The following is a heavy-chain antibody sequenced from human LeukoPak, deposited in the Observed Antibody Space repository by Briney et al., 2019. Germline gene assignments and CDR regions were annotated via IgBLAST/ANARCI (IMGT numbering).Heavy chain of an antibody. Sequence: PGGSLRLSCAASGFTVISNYMSWVRQAPGKGLEWVSVIYSGGSTYYADSVKGRFTISRDNSKKTLYLQMNSLRAEDSAVYYCARDLAHGDYEYWGQGALVTVSS. CDR1: GFTVISNY. V-gene: IGHV3-53*01. CDR3: ARDLAHGDYEY. J-gene: IGHJ4*02. D-gene: IGHD4-17*01. CDR2: IYSGGST.